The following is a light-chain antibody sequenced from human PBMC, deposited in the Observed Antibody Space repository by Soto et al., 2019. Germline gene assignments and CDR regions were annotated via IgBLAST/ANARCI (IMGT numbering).Light chain of an antibody. CDR1: SSDIGRYNF. CDR2: EVT. J-gene: IGLJ1*01. CDR3: SSYTSVNTFVA. V-gene: IGLV2-14*01. Sequence: QSVLTQPASVSGSPGQSITISCTGTSSDIGRYNFVSWYQQHPGKAPKLLVYEVTNRPSGVSNRFSGSKSGNTASLTIFGIQTEDEADYYCSSYTSVNTFVAFGTGTKLTVL.